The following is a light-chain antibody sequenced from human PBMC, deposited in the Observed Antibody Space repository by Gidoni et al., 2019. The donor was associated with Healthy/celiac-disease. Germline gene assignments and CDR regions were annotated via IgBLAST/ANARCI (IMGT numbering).Light chain of an antibody. J-gene: IGKJ1*01. Sequence: DIQMNQSPSTLSASVGDRVTITCRASQSISSGLAWYQQKPGKAPKLRIYKASSLESGVPSRFSGSGSGTEFTLTISSLQPDDFATYYCQQYNSYSGTFGQXTKVEIK. CDR3: QQYNSYSGT. V-gene: IGKV1-5*03. CDR1: QSISSG. CDR2: KAS.